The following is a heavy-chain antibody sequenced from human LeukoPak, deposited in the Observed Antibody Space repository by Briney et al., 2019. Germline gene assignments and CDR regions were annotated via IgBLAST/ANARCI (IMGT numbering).Heavy chain of an antibody. Sequence: GGSLRLSCAASGFTFSSSAMSWVRQAPGKGLEWVSAISNNGGYTYYADSVQGRFTISRDNSKNTLYLQMNSLRAEDTAVYYCAIYDSSGYYNYWGQGTLVTVSS. V-gene: IGHV3-23*01. CDR1: GFTFSSSA. J-gene: IGHJ4*02. CDR2: ISNNGGYT. CDR3: AIYDSSGYYNY. D-gene: IGHD3-22*01.